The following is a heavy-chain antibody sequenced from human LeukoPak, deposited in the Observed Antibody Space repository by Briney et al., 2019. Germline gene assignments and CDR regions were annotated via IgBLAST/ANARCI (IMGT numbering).Heavy chain of an antibody. CDR1: GGSFSGYY. CDR2: INHSGST. Sequence: SETLSLTCAVYGGSFSGYYWSWIRQPPGKGLEWIGEINHSGSTNYNPSLKSRVTISVDTSKSQFSLKLSFVTAADTAVYYCARTQIYDYYYMDVWGKGTTVTVSS. CDR3: ARTQIYDYYYMDV. V-gene: IGHV4-34*01. D-gene: IGHD3-16*01. J-gene: IGHJ6*03.